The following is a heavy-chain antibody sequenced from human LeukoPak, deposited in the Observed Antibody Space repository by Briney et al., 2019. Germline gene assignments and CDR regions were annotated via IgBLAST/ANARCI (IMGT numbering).Heavy chain of an antibody. D-gene: IGHD2-2*01. Sequence: PSETLSLTCAVYGGSFSGYYWSWIRQPPGKGLEWIGEINHSGSTNYNPSLKSRVTISVDTSKNQFSLKLSSVTAADTAVYYCARLVPRIVVVPAAMPEPYYYYYYMDVWGKGTTVTISS. CDR3: ARLVPRIVVVPAAMPEPYYYYYYMDV. V-gene: IGHV4-34*01. J-gene: IGHJ6*03. CDR2: INHSGST. CDR1: GGSFSGYY.